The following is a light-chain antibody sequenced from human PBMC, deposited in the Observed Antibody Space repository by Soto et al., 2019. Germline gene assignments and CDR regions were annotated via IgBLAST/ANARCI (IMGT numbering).Light chain of an antibody. V-gene: IGKV3-11*01. J-gene: IGKJ5*01. CDR3: QQYKNWPL. CDR2: DVS. Sequence: EIVLTQSPATLSLSPWERGTLSCRASESVTNYLAWYQQKPGQAPRLLVYDVSNRATGIPARFSGGGSGTDFTLTISRLEPEDFAVYYCQQYKNWPLFGQGTRLEIK. CDR1: ESVTNY.